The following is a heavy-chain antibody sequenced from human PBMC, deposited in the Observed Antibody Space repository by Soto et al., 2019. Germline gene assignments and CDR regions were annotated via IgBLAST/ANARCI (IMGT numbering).Heavy chain of an antibody. V-gene: IGHV3-30-3*01. J-gene: IGHJ3*02. CDR2: ISYDGSKK. D-gene: IGHD2-21*01. Sequence: QVQLVESGGGVVQPGWSLRLSCAASGFTFSDYAMHWVRQAPGKGLEWVAVISYDGSKKFYADSEQGQFTISRDNSRNTLYLQMNSLGPEDTAVYYCARPKIPRTPDGFDIWGQGTLVTVSS. CDR3: ARPKIPRTPDGFDI. CDR1: GFTFSDYA.